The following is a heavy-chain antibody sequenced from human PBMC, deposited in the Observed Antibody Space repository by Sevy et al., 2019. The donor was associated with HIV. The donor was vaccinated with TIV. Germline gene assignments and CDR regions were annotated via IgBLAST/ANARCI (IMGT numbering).Heavy chain of an antibody. Sequence: LSETLSLTCSVSGGPISSYYWSWIRQPPGKRLEWIGYIHYSGSTNYNPSLNSRLTISVDTSKNQFSLRLTSVTAADTAVYYCARAPPVRSGDDSLNWFDPWGQGILVTVSS. J-gene: IGHJ5*02. CDR2: IHYSGST. CDR3: ARAPPVRSGDDSLNWFDP. CDR1: GGPISSYY. V-gene: IGHV4-59*01. D-gene: IGHD5-12*01.